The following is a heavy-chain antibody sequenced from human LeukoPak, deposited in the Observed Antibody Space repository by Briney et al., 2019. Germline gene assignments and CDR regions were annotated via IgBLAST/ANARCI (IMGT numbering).Heavy chain of an antibody. D-gene: IGHD3-9*01. CDR2: IYPGDSDT. J-gene: IGHJ5*02. V-gene: IGHV5-51*01. Sequence: GASLKISCKGSGYIFTSYWIGWVRQLPGKGLEWMGIIYPGDSDTRYSPSFQGQVTISADKSISTAYLQWSSLKASDTAMYYCARQPSYDILTGYYNNWFDPWGQGTLVTVSS. CDR1: GYIFTSYW. CDR3: ARQPSYDILTGYYNNWFDP.